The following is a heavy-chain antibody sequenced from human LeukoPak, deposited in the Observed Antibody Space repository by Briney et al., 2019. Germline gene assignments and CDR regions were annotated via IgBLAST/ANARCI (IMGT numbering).Heavy chain of an antibody. D-gene: IGHD3-22*01. CDR3: ARDGDTSGYTD. CDR2: IKQDGSEK. V-gene: IGHV3-7*01. CDR1: GFTFSSYW. Sequence: PGGSLRLSCAASGFTFSSYWMHWVRQAPGKGLEWVANIKQDGSEKYYVDSVKGRFTISRDNAKNSLYLQMNSLRAEDTAVNSCARDGDTSGYTDWGQGTLVTVSS. J-gene: IGHJ4*02.